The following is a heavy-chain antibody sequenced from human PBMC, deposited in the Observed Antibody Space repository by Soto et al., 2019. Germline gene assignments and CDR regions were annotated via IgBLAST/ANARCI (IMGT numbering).Heavy chain of an antibody. CDR3: ATSRGTGTTSFDY. CDR2: MNPNSGNT. V-gene: IGHV1-8*01. Sequence: ASVKVSCKASGYTFTSYDINWVRQATGQGLEWMGWMNPNSGNTGYAQKLQGRVTMTRDTSISTAYMELSSLRSEDTAVYYCATSRGTGTTSFDYWGQGTLVTVSS. J-gene: IGHJ4*02. D-gene: IGHD1-1*01. CDR1: GYTFTSYD.